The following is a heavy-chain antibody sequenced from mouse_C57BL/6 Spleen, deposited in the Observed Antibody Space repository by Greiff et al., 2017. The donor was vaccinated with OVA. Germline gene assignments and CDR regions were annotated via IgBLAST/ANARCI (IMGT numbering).Heavy chain of an antibody. CDR3: ASGLRDDY. D-gene: IGHD3-1*01. J-gene: IGHJ2*01. CDR1: GYTFTSYC. CDR2: IYPGSGST. V-gene: IGHV1-55*01. Sequence: VQLQQSGAELVKPGASVKMSCKASGYTFTSYCITWVKQRPGQGLEWIGDIYPGSGSTNYNEKFKGKATLTVDTSSSTAYMKLSSLASEGSAVYYCASGLRDDYWGQGTTLTVSS.